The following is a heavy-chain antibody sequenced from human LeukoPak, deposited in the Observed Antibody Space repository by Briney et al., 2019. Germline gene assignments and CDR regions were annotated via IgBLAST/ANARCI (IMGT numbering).Heavy chain of an antibody. Sequence: GGSLRLSCAASGFTVSSNYMSWVRQAPGKGLVWVPRINSDGSSTSYADSVKGRFTISRDNAKNTLYLQMNSLRAEDTAVYYCAREGGGYSSSWYNFQHWGQGTLVTVSS. CDR2: INSDGSST. V-gene: IGHV3-74*01. CDR1: GFTVSSNY. J-gene: IGHJ1*01. D-gene: IGHD6-13*01. CDR3: AREGGGYSSSWYNFQH.